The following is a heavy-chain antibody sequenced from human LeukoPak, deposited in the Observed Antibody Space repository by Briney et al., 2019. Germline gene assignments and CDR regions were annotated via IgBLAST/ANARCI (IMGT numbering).Heavy chain of an antibody. CDR1: GGSISSYY. CDR2: ISGSGGST. CDR3: AVLSGILTAGSRGQPIDY. Sequence: PSETLSLTCTVSGGSISSYYWSWIRQPPGKGLEWVSAISGSGGSTYYADPVKGRFTISRDNSKNTLYLQMNSLRAEDTAVYYCAVLSGILTAGSRGQPIDYWGQGTLVTVSS. V-gene: IGHV3-23*01. D-gene: IGHD3-9*01. J-gene: IGHJ4*02.